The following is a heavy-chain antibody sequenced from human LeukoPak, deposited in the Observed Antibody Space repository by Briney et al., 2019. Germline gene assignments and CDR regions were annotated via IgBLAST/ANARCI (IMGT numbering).Heavy chain of an antibody. Sequence: VGSLRLSCAASGITFSNYWMHWVRQAPGKGLVWVSRINTDGSSTNYADSVEGRFTISRDNAKNTLYLQMNSLRAEDTAVYYCAGWNAFDIWGQGTMVTVSS. CDR1: GITFSNYW. CDR3: AGWNAFDI. V-gene: IGHV3-74*01. CDR2: INTDGSST. J-gene: IGHJ3*02. D-gene: IGHD1-1*01.